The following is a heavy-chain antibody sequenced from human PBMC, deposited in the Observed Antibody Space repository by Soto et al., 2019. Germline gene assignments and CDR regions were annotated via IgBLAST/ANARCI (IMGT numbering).Heavy chain of an antibody. CDR2: ISGSGGST. CDR3: ATEMVYDAFDI. CDR1: GFTFSSYA. V-gene: IGHV3-23*01. D-gene: IGHD3-10*01. J-gene: IGHJ3*02. Sequence: RASLSLSCAASGFTFSSYAMSWVRQAPGKVLEWVSAISGSGGSTYYADSVKVRFTISRDNSKNTLYLQMNSLRAEDTAVYYCATEMVYDAFDIWGQGIMVTVPS.